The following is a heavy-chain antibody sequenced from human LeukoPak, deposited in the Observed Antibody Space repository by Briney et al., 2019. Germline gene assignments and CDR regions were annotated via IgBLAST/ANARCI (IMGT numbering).Heavy chain of an antibody. Sequence: GESLKSSCKGSGYSFTNYWIGWVRQMPGKGLEWLAIINPGDSDTRYSPSFQGQVTISADKSISTAYLQWSSLKASDTAMYYCARRGSGYYSDYWGQGTLVTVSS. CDR3: ARRGSGYYSDY. CDR2: INPGDSDT. V-gene: IGHV5-51*01. J-gene: IGHJ4*02. CDR1: GYSFTNYW. D-gene: IGHD3-22*01.